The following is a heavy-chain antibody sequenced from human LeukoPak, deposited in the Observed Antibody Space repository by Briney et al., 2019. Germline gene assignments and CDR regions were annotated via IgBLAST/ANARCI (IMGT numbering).Heavy chain of an antibody. J-gene: IGHJ6*03. Sequence: KPSETLSLTCTVSGGSISSYYWSWIRQPAGKGLEWVGRIYTSGSTNYNPSLQSRVTMSVDTSKNQFSLKLSSVTAADTAVYYCARDDTVTEDYYYYYMDVWGKGTTVTVSS. CDR1: GGSISSYY. D-gene: IGHD4-11*01. CDR2: IYTSGST. V-gene: IGHV4-4*07. CDR3: ARDDTVTEDYYYYYMDV.